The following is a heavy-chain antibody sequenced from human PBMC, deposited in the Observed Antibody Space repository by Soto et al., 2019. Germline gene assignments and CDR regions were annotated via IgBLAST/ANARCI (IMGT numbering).Heavy chain of an antibody. CDR2: ISAYTGNT. Sequence: EASVKVSCKASGYTFTNYGISWVRQAPGQGLEWMGWISAYTGNTNYSQNLQGRVTMTTDTSTSTAYMELGSLRSDDTAVYFCARFYYYGSGPTFYYYGMDVWGQGTTVTVSS. CDR3: ARFYYYGSGPTFYYYGMDV. V-gene: IGHV1-18*01. CDR1: GYTFTNYG. J-gene: IGHJ6*02. D-gene: IGHD3-10*01.